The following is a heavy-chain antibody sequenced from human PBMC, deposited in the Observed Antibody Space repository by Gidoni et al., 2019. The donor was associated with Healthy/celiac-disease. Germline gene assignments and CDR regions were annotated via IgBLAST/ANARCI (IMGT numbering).Heavy chain of an antibody. CDR1: GYTFTSYG. D-gene: IGHD1-26*01. V-gene: IGHV1-18*01. J-gene: IGHJ4*02. CDR2: ISAYNGNT. Sequence: QVQLVQSGAEVKKPGASVQVSCKASGYTFTSYGISWVRQAPGQGLEWMGWISAYNGNTNYAQKLQGRVTMTTDTSTSTAYMALRSLRSEDKAVYYCARVSDTYSGSTTYLSWGQGTMVTVSS. CDR3: ARVSDTYSGSTTYLS.